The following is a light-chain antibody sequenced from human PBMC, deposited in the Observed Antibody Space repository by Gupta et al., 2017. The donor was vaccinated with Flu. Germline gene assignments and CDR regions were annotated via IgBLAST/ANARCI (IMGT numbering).Light chain of an antibody. Sequence: ATINYRVSNTCLASDDNTNYLAWYQQKPRQAPNLLIYCASTRKSGVPSRFSGSGSGTDFTLTINSLRPEDSAIYYCQHDHNIPMTFGRGTRVEI. CDR1: NTCLASDDNTNY. CDR2: CAS. CDR3: QHDHNIPMT. V-gene: IGKV4-1*01. J-gene: IGKJ4*01.